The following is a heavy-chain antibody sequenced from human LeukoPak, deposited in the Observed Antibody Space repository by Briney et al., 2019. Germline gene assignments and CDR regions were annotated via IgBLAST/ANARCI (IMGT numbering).Heavy chain of an antibody. CDR2: IRYDGTNK. J-gene: IGHJ4*02. CDR1: GFTFSTSG. CDR3: AKDPYSSSPYYFDY. V-gene: IGHV3-30*02. Sequence: GGSLRLSCAASGFTFSTSGMHWVRQAPGKGLEWVAFIRYDGTNKYYADSVKGRFTISRDNSKNTLYLQMNSLRPEDTAVYYCAKDPYSSSPYYFDYWGQGTLVTVSS. D-gene: IGHD6-6*01.